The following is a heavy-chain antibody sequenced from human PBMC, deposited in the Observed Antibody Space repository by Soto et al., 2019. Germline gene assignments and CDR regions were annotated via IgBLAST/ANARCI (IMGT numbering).Heavy chain of an antibody. J-gene: IGHJ6*02. Sequence: QVQLVQSGAEVKKPGASVKVSCKASGYTFTRSGISWVRQAPGQGLEWMGWISTHNGDTNYAQTFQDRVTMTTDTSTSTAYMELRSLRSDDTAVYYCAREGVAPYYYYGMDVWGQGTPVSVSS. CDR1: GYTFTRSG. V-gene: IGHV1-18*01. CDR3: AREGVAPYYYYGMDV. CDR2: ISTHNGDT. D-gene: IGHD5-12*01.